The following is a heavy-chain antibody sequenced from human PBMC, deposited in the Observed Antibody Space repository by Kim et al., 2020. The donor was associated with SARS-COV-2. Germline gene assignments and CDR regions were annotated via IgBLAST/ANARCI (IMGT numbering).Heavy chain of an antibody. CDR3: AKDGMVRGVIVDYFDY. D-gene: IGHD3-10*01. V-gene: IGHV3-30*18. J-gene: IGHJ4*02. CDR1: GFTFSSYG. Sequence: GGSLRLSCAASGFTFSSYGMHWVRQAPGKGLEWVAVVSYDGSNKYYVDSVKGRFTISRDNSKNTLYLQMNSLRVEDTALYYCAKDGMVRGVIVDYFDYWGQGTLVTVSS. CDR2: VSYDGSNK.